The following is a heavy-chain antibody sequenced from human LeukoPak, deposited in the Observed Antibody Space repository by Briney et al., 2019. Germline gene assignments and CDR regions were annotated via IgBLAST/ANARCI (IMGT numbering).Heavy chain of an antibody. V-gene: IGHV3-30*03. CDR1: GFTFSSYG. Sequence: GGSLRLSCAASGFTFSSYGMHWVRQAPGKGLEWVAVISYDGSNKYYADSVKGRFTISRDNSKNTLYLQMNSLRAEDTAVYYCARVSSSSTWDYWGQGTLVTVSS. CDR3: ARVSSSSTWDY. CDR2: ISYDGSNK. J-gene: IGHJ4*02. D-gene: IGHD6-13*01.